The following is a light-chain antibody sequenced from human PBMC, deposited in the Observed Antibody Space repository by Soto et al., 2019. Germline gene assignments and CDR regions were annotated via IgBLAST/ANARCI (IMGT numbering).Light chain of an antibody. CDR2: LGS. J-gene: IGKJ5*01. CDR3: MQALQTPST. V-gene: IGKV2-28*01. CDR1: QSLLHGNGYNY. Sequence: DIVMTQSPLSLPVTPGEPASISCRSSQSLLHGNGYNYLDWYLQKPGQSPQLLIYLGSNRASGVPDRFSGSASGTDFTLKISRVEAEDVGVYYCMQALQTPSTFGQGTRLDIK.